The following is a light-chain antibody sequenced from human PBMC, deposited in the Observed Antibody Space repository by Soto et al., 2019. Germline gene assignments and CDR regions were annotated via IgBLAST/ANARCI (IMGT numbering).Light chain of an antibody. CDR3: SSYTSSSLVV. J-gene: IGLJ2*01. CDR2: DVS. CDR1: SSDVGGYNY. Sequence: QSALTQPASVSGSPGQSITMSCTGTSSDVGGYNYVSWYQQLPGKAPKLMIYDVSNRPSGVSNRFSGSKSGNTASLTISGLQAEDEADYYCSSYTSSSLVVFGGGTKLTVL. V-gene: IGLV2-14*01.